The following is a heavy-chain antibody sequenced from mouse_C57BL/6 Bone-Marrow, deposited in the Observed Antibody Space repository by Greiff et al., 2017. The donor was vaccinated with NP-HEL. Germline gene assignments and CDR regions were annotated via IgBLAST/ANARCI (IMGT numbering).Heavy chain of an antibody. D-gene: IGHD1-1*01. J-gene: IGHJ4*01. CDR2: INYDGSST. Sequence: EVQRVESEGGLVQPGSSMKLSCTASGFTFSDYYMAWVRQVPEKGLEWVANINYDGSSTYYLDSLKSRFIISRDNAKNILYLQMSSLKSEDTATYYCARAAITTVVANYYAMDYWGQGTSVTVSS. V-gene: IGHV5-16*01. CDR3: ARAAITTVVANYYAMDY. CDR1: GFTFSDYY.